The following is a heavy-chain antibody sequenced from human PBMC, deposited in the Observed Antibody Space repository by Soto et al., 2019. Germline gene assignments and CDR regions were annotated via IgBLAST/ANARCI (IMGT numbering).Heavy chain of an antibody. D-gene: IGHD3-3*01. Sequence: PGGSLRLSCAASGFTFSNYVMSWVRQAPGKGLEWVSSISGSGDNTYYADSVKGRFTISRDNSKNTLYLQMNSLRAEDTAVYYCAKDLGTDDFWSAYYTYYYMDVWGKGTTVTVSS. CDR2: ISGSGDNT. CDR3: AKDLGTDDFWSAYYTYYYMDV. CDR1: GFTFSNYV. V-gene: IGHV3-23*01. J-gene: IGHJ6*03.